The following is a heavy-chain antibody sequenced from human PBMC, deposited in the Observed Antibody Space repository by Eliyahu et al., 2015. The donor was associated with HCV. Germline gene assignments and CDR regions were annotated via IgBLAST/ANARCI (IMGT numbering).Heavy chain of an antibody. Sequence: STYYNPSLKSRVTISVDTSKNQFSLNSSVTAADTAVYYCARHSLTYSIPYMAGENRGWFDPWGQGTLVTVSS. CDR3: ARHSLTYSIPYMAGENRGWFDP. V-gene: IGHV4-39*01. CDR2: ST. D-gene: IGHD2-21*01. J-gene: IGHJ5*02.